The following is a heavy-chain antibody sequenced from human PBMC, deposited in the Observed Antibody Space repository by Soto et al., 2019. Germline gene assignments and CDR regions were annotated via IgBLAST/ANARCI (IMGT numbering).Heavy chain of an antibody. Sequence: PGESLKISCNGSGYSFTSYWISWVRQMPWKGLEWMGRIDPSDSYTNYSPSFQGHVTISADKSISTAYLQWSSLKASDTAMYYCARQLVVPAAISGYYYYGMDVWGQGTTVTVSS. CDR3: ARQLVVPAAISGYYYYGMDV. CDR2: IDPSDSYT. J-gene: IGHJ6*02. D-gene: IGHD2-2*02. CDR1: GYSFTSYW. V-gene: IGHV5-10-1*01.